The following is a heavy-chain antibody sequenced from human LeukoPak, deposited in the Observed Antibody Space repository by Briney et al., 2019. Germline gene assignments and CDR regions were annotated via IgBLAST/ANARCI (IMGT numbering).Heavy chain of an antibody. D-gene: IGHD4-17*01. CDR1: GGSISGYY. V-gene: IGHV4-59*01. Sequence: SETLSLTCTVSGGSISGYYWSWIRQPPGKGLEWIGYFYYSGRTNYNPSLKSRVTISLDTSKNQLSLKVSSVTAADTALYYCARERVTVTTWTSWYYGKNVWSQGTTVTVSS. CDR2: FYYSGRT. J-gene: IGHJ6*02. CDR3: ARERVTVTTWTSWYYGKNV.